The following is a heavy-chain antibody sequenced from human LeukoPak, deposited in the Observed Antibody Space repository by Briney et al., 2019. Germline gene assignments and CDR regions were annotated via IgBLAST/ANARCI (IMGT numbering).Heavy chain of an antibody. CDR2: ISDSGGST. Sequence: GGSLRLSCAASGFTFSSYAMSWVRQAPGKGLEWVSTISDSGGSTYYADSVKGRFTTSRDNSKNTLYLQMNSLRAEDTALYYCAKLPYSSSWYWFDPWGQGTLVTVSS. CDR1: GFTFSSYA. CDR3: AKLPYSSSWYWFDP. V-gene: IGHV3-23*01. D-gene: IGHD6-13*01. J-gene: IGHJ5*02.